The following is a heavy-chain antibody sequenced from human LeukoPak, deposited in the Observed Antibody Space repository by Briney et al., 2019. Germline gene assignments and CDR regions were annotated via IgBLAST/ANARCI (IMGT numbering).Heavy chain of an antibody. Sequence: GGSLRLSCAASGFTFDDYAMHWVRQAPGKGLEWVSGIDWKSDYIAYADSVKGRFTISRDNAKNSLYLQMNSLRAEDTAFYYCARHSDQWLVRVALDVWGQGTMVTVSP. V-gene: IGHV3-9*01. CDR1: GFTFDDYA. J-gene: IGHJ3*01. CDR3: ARHSDQWLVRVALDV. D-gene: IGHD6-19*01. CDR2: IDWKSDYI.